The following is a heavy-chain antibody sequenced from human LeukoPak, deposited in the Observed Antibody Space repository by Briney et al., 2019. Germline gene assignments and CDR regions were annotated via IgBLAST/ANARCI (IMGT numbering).Heavy chain of an antibody. CDR3: ARDTKTGIAAAGSFDY. CDR2: ISAYNGNT. V-gene: IGHV1-18*01. Sequence: VASVKVSCKASGYTFTSYGISWVRQAPGQGLEWMGWISAYNGNTNYAQKLQGRVTMTTDTSTSTAYMELRSLRSDDTAVYYCARDTKTGIAAAGSFDYWGQGTLVTVSS. CDR1: GYTFTSYG. D-gene: IGHD6-13*01. J-gene: IGHJ4*02.